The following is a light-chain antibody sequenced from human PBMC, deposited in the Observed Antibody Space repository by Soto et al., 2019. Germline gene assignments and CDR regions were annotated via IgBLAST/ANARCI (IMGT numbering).Light chain of an antibody. CDR3: QQRSNWPAYT. CDR2: DAS. Sequence: EIVLKQSPATLHLSPGERATLSCTATQSVSTYLAWYHQKPGQAPRLLIYDASNRAAGIPARFSRSGSGTDFTLTISSLEPEDFAVYYCQQRSNWPAYTFGQGTKLEIK. V-gene: IGKV3-11*01. J-gene: IGKJ2*01. CDR1: QSVSTY.